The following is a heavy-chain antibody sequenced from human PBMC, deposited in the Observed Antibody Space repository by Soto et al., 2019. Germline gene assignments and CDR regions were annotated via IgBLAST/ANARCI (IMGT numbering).Heavy chain of an antibody. D-gene: IGHD2-21*02. CDR1: GYTFTSYA. CDR3: ARNIVVVTALDY. CDR2: INAGNGNT. J-gene: IGHJ4*02. V-gene: IGHV1-3*05. Sequence: QVQLVQSGAEEKKPGASVKVSCKASGYTFTSYAMHWVRQAPGQRLEWMGWINAGNGNTKYSQKFQGRVTITRDTYASTAYMELSSLRSEDTAVYYCARNIVVVTALDYWGQGTLVTVSS.